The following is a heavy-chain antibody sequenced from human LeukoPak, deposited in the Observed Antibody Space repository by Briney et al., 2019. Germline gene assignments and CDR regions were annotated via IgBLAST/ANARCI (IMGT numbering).Heavy chain of an antibody. CDR1: GFTFSNYG. CDR2: IRYDGSNK. J-gene: IGHJ4*02. CDR3: AKDRIVGAARVPSDY. Sequence: GGSLRLSCAASGFTFSNYGIHWVRQAPGKGLEWVAFIRYDGSNKYYADPVKGRFTISRDDSKNTLYLQMNSLSTEDTAVYYCAKDRIVGAARVPSDYWGQGTLVTVSS. V-gene: IGHV3-30*02. D-gene: IGHD1-26*01.